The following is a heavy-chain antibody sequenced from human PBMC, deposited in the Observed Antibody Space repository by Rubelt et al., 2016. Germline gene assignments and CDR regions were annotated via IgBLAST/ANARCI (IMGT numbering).Heavy chain of an antibody. Sequence: VKVSCKASGYTFTSYGISWVRQAPGKGLEWMGGISANNGKTNYAQKLQGRVTMTTDTSRSKAYMELRSLRSDDTAVYYCARETDYDSSGYYSPWGQGTLVTVSS. J-gene: IGHJ5*02. CDR3: ARETDYDSSGYYSP. CDR1: GYTFTSYG. V-gene: IGHV1-18*01. D-gene: IGHD3-22*01. CDR2: ISANNGKT.